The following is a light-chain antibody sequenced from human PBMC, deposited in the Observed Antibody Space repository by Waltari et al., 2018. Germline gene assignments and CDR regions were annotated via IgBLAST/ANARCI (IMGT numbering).Light chain of an antibody. J-gene: IGKJ1*01. V-gene: IGKV3-20*01. CDR2: DTS. CDR3: QMYVRLPVT. CDR1: KSVGRS. Sequence: SCRASKSVGRSLAWYQRKPGQAPRLLIYDTSNRATGIPERFSGSGSGTDFSLTISRLEPEDFAVYYCQMYVRLPVTFGQGTKVEIK.